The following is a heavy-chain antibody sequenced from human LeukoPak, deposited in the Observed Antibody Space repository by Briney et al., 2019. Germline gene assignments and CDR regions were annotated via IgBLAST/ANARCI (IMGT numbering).Heavy chain of an antibody. V-gene: IGHV3-64*01. Sequence: GGSLRLSCAASGFTFSSYAIHWVRQAPGKGLEYVSAISSNGGGTYYANSVKGRFTISRDNSKNTLYLHMGSLRADDMAVYYCARAATNSDFWSGFFDYWGQGTLVTVSS. D-gene: IGHD3-3*01. CDR2: ISSNGGGT. CDR1: GFTFSSYA. CDR3: ARAATNSDFWSGFFDY. J-gene: IGHJ4*02.